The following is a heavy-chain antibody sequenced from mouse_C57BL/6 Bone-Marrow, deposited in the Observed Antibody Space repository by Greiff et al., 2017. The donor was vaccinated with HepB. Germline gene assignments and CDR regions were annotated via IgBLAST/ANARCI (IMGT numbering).Heavy chain of an antibody. CDR1: GYTFTSYW. V-gene: IGHV1-55*01. J-gene: IGHJ3*01. D-gene: IGHD3-2*02. CDR3: ARERGSSGYDWFAY. Sequence: QVQLKQPGAELVKPGASVKMSCKASGYTFTSYWITWVKQRPGQGLEWIGDIYPGSGSTNYNEKFKSKATLTVDTSSSTAYMQLSSLTSEDSAVYYCARERGSSGYDWFAYWGQGTLVTVSA. CDR2: IYPGSGST.